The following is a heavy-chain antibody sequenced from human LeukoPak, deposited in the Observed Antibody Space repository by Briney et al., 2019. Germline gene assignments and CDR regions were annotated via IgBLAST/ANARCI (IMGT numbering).Heavy chain of an antibody. CDR1: GFIFSTYV. J-gene: IGHJ4*02. D-gene: IGHD6-13*01. Sequence: PGGSLRLSCVASGFIFSTYVMSWVRQAPGKGREWVSGISVSGGSTYYADSVKGRFTISRDNSKNTLYLQMNSLRAEDTAVYYCARGGVLLAGKKFDYWGQGILVTVSS. CDR3: ARGGVLLAGKKFDY. CDR2: ISVSGGST. V-gene: IGHV3-23*01.